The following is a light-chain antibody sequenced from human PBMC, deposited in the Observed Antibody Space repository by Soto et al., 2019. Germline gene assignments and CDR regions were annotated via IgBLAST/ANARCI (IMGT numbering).Light chain of an antibody. CDR1: QTVSSSY. Sequence: EIGLTQSPGTLSLSPGERATLSCRASQTVSSSYLAWYQQKPGQAPRLLIYGASGRAPGIPDRFNGSGSGTDFTLTISTLEPEDCAVYYCQQYGSSPFTFGGGTKVEIK. CDR2: GAS. CDR3: QQYGSSPFT. V-gene: IGKV3-20*01. J-gene: IGKJ4*01.